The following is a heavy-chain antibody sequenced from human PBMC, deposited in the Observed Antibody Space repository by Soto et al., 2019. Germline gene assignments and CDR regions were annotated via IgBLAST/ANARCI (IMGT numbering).Heavy chain of an antibody. CDR2: ISGSGGST. Sequence: PGGSLRLSCAASGFTFSSYAMSWVRQAPGKGLEWVSAISGSGGSTYYADSVKGRFTISRDNSKNTLYLQMNSLRAEDTAVYYCAKLYYDFWSGYSTPYYFDYWGQGTLVTV. D-gene: IGHD3-3*01. V-gene: IGHV3-23*01. CDR3: AKLYYDFWSGYSTPYYFDY. CDR1: GFTFSSYA. J-gene: IGHJ4*02.